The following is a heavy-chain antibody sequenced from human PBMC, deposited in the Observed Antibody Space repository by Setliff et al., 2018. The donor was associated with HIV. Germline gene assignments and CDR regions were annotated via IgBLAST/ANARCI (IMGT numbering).Heavy chain of an antibody. CDR1: GGSLTGGAYY. Sequence: SETLSLTCTVSGGSLTGGAYYWSWIRQPAGKGLEWLGYIYTSGSTNYNSSLKSRVTISLDTSKNQFSLRLSSVSAADTAVYYCARFAAAGAPGPTDFAYWGQGTLVTVSS. D-gene: IGHD6-13*01. CDR3: ARFAAAGAPGPTDFAY. CDR2: IYTSGST. J-gene: IGHJ4*02. V-gene: IGHV4-61*09.